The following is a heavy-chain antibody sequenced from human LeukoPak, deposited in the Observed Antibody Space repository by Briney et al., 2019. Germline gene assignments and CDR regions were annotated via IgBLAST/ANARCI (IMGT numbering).Heavy chain of an antibody. CDR3: ARDMEPDAFDI. D-gene: IGHD1-1*01. CDR1: GFTFSSYE. Sequence: GGSLRLSCAASGFTFSSYEMNWVRQGPGKGLEWVSYISSSGTAIYYADSVKGRFTISRDTAKNSLYLQMNSLRAEDTALYYCARDMEPDAFDIWGQGTMVTVSS. V-gene: IGHV3-48*03. J-gene: IGHJ3*02. CDR2: ISSSGTAI.